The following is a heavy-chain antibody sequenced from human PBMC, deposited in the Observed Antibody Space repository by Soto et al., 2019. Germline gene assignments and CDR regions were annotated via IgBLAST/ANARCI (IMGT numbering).Heavy chain of an antibody. CDR2: INSDGSSR. V-gene: IGHV3-74*01. CDR3: ARVGLGAFDAFDV. D-gene: IGHD1-26*01. CDR1: GFTFSGYW. J-gene: IGHJ3*01. Sequence: GGSLRLSCAASGFTFSGYWMHWVRQVPGKGLVWVSRINSDGSSRSYADSVKGRFTISRDNAKNTLHLQMNSLRAEDTAVYYCARVGLGAFDAFDVWGQGTLVTVSS.